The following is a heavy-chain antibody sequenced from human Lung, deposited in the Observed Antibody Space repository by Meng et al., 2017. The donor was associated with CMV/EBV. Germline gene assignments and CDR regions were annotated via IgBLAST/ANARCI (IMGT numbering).Heavy chain of an antibody. V-gene: IGHV3-30*02. J-gene: IGHJ6*02. CDR1: GITLSSYG. CDR3: AKDAGVRQGVPGWDVMDF. D-gene: IGHD3-10*01. CDR2: IRYDGSNK. Sequence: SRAASGITLSSYGRHWVRQAPGKGLEWVAFIRYDGSNKYYADSVKGRFTISRDNSKNTLYLQMNSLRAEDTAVYYCAKDAGVRQGVPGWDVMDFXRHGXTVTVSS.